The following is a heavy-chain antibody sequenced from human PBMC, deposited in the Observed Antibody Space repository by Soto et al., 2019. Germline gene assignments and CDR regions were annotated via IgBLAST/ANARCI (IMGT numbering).Heavy chain of an antibody. V-gene: IGHV3-23*01. CDR1: GFTFSSYA. D-gene: IGHD4-17*01. CDR2: ITSDGRT. J-gene: IGHJ4*02. Sequence: HPGGSLRLSCAASGFTFSSYAMSWVRQAPGKGLEWVSIITSDGRTYYADSVKGRFTISRDNSKNTVYLQMNSLRAEDTAVYYCAKDYSTVTTDPLSVVLLDYWGQGALVTVSS. CDR3: AKDYSTVTTDPLSVVLLDY.